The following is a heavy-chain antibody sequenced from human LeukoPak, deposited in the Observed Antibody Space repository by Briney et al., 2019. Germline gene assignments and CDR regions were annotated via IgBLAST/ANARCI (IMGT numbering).Heavy chain of an antibody. J-gene: IGHJ4*02. D-gene: IGHD1-1*01. Sequence: GGSLRLSCTASGFTFSSPAMTWVRQAPGKGLEWVSTIRSNGDTTYNADSVKGRFTISRDNSKNTLYLELNSLRVEDTATFYCAKGQELDDGVFDSWGQGTMVTVSS. V-gene: IGHV3-23*01. CDR3: AKGQELDDGVFDS. CDR1: GFTFSSPA. CDR2: IRSNGDTT.